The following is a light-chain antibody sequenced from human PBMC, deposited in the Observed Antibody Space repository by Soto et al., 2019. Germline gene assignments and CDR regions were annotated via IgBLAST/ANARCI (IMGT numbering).Light chain of an antibody. CDR1: QSVGSGS. CDR2: GTS. V-gene: IGKV3-20*01. CDR3: QQYGRSPT. Sequence: EIVLTQSPGTLSLSPGERATLSCRASQSVGSGSLAWYQQKPGQAPRVLLYGTSERATGIPDRFSGSGSGPEFPLTISRLEHEDFAVYFCQQYGRSPTFGQGTKVDIK. J-gene: IGKJ1*01.